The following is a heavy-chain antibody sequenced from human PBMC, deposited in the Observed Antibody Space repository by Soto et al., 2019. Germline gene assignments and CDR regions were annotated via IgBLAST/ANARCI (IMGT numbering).Heavy chain of an antibody. D-gene: IGHD6-19*01. CDR3: AKEYSSGLPYYFDY. V-gene: IGHV3-23*01. J-gene: IGHJ4*02. Sequence: AGGSLRLSCAASGFTFSSYAMILVRQAPGKGLEWVSAISGSGGSTYYADSVKGRFTISRDNSKNTLYLQMNSLRAEDTAVYYCAKEYSSGLPYYFDYWGQGTLVTVSS. CDR2: ISGSGGST. CDR1: GFTFSSYA.